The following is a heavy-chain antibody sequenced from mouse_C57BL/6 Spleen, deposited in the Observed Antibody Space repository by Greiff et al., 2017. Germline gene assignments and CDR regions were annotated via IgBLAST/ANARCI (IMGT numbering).Heavy chain of an antibody. J-gene: IGHJ2*01. CDR1: GYAFTNYL. V-gene: IGHV1-54*01. Sequence: QVQLQQSGAELVRPGTSVKVSCKASGYAFTNYLIEWVKQRPGQGLEWIGVINPGSGGTNYNEKFKGKATLTADKSSSTAYMQLSSLTSEDSAVYFCARNYGGSYFDYWGQGTTLTVSS. CDR2: INPGSGGT. CDR3: ARNYGGSYFDY. D-gene: IGHD1-1*01.